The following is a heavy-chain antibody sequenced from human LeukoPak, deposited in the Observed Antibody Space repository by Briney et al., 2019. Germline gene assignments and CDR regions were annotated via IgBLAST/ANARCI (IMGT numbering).Heavy chain of an antibody. Sequence: LETLSLTCTVSGGSISSYYWSWIRQPPGKGLEWIGYIYYSGSTNYNPSLKSRVTISVDTSKNQFSLKLSSVTAADTAVYYCARLRRGFGELLFDPWGQGTLVTVSS. CDR1: GGSISSYY. CDR3: ARLRRGFGELLFDP. CDR2: IYYSGST. J-gene: IGHJ5*02. D-gene: IGHD3-10*01. V-gene: IGHV4-59*08.